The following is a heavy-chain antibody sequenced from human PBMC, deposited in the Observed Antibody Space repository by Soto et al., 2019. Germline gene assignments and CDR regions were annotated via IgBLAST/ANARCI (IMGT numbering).Heavy chain of an antibody. J-gene: IGHJ3*01. Sequence: QVPLVQSGAEVKKSGASVKVSCKASGYSFISYVMHWVRQAPGQWPEWMGWINTGNGNTKYSQKFQGRVTITRDTSASTAYMELSSLRSEDTAVYHCAKGSRDPQYYSEHTDYYDAFDLWGQGTTVTVSS. D-gene: IGHD3-22*01. CDR2: INTGNGNT. V-gene: IGHV1-3*04. CDR1: GYSFISYV. CDR3: AKGSRDPQYYSEHTDYYDAFDL.